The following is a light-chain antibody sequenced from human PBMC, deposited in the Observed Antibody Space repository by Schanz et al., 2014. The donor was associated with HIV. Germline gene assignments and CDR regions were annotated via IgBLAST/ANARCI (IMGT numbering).Light chain of an antibody. CDR1: QSVSSY. Sequence: ELVLTQSPVILSLSPGESATLSCRASQSVSSYLAWYQQKPGLAPRLLIYDVSNRATGIPDRFSGGGSGTDFTLTISRVEPEDYAVYYCQQYGSSPWTLGQGTRVDVK. J-gene: IGKJ1*01. V-gene: IGKV3-20*01. CDR2: DVS. CDR3: QQYGSSPWT.